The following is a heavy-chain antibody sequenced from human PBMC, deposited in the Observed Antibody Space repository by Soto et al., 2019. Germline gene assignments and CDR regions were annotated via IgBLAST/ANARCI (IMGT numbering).Heavy chain of an antibody. Sequence: SETLSLTCTVSGGSISSYYWSWIRQPAGKGLEWIGRIYTSGSTNYNPSLKSRVTMSVDTSKNQFSLKLSSVTAADTAVYYCARDKQPPEEYYYGLDVWGRGTTVTVSS. CDR2: IYTSGST. D-gene: IGHD6-13*01. CDR3: ARDKQPPEEYYYGLDV. V-gene: IGHV4-4*07. J-gene: IGHJ6*02. CDR1: GGSISSYY.